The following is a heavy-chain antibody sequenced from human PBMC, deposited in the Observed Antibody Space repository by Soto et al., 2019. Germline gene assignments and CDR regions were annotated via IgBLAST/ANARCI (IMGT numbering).Heavy chain of an antibody. CDR2: INPNSGGT. CDR1: GYTFTGYY. J-gene: IGHJ5*02. CDR3: ANGSRFDP. V-gene: IGHV1-2*02. D-gene: IGHD3-10*01. Sequence: ASVKVSCKASGYTFTGYYIHWVRQAPGEGLEWMGWINPNSGGTKYEQRFQGRVTMTRDKSIRTAYMELTRLSSDDTAVYYCANGSRFDPWGQGTLVTVSS.